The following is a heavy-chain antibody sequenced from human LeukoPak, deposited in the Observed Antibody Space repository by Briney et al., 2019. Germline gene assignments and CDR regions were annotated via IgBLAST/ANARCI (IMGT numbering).Heavy chain of an antibody. CDR2: SSYSGST. J-gene: IGHJ3*02. CDR1: GGSISSGGYY. V-gene: IGHV4-31*03. CDR3: AREGGYILVRGVIIAGAFDI. D-gene: IGHD3-10*01. Sequence: SQTLSLTCTVSGGSISSGGYYWNWIRQHPGKGLEWIGYSSYSGSTHYNPSLKSRVAISIDTSKNQFSLKLSSVTAADTAVYYCAREGGYILVRGVIIAGAFDIWGQGTMVTVSS.